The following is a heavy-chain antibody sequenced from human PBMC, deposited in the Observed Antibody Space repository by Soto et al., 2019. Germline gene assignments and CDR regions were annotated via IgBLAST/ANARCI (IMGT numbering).Heavy chain of an antibody. CDR1: GYTCTSYG. Sequence: ASVKVSCKASGYTCTSYGISWVRQAPGQGPEWMGWISGHNGNTNHPQSLQGRVTMTTDKYRNTAYMELRSLRSDDTAVYYCARHRFNYYDHGVYYYFDHSGQGTLVTVSS. D-gene: IGHD3-22*01. V-gene: IGHV1-18*01. CDR2: ISGHNGNT. J-gene: IGHJ4*02. CDR3: ARHRFNYYDHGVYYYFDH.